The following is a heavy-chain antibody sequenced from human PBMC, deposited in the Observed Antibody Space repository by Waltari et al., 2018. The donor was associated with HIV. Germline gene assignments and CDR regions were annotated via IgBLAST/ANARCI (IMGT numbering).Heavy chain of an antibody. CDR2: IIPIFGTA. J-gene: IGHJ4*02. CDR1: GGTFSSYA. D-gene: IGHD2-8*02. Sequence: QVQLVQSGAEVKKPGSSVKVSCKASGGTFSSYAISWVRPAPGPGLEWMGGIIPIFGTANYAQKFQGRVTITADESTSTAYMELSSLRSEDTAVYYCARAPRYCNGGVCYTYFDYWGQGTLVTVSS. V-gene: IGHV1-69*01. CDR3: ARAPRYCNGGVCYTYFDY.